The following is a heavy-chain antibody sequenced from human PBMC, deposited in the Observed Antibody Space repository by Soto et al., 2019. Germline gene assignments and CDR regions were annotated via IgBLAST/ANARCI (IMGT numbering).Heavy chain of an antibody. CDR1: GYTFTSYA. J-gene: IGHJ6*02. Sequence: QVQLVQSGAEEKKPGASVKVSCKASGYTFTSYAMHWVRQAPGQRLEWMGWINAGNGNTKYSQKFQGRVTITRDTSASTAYMELSSLRSEDTAVYYCARGDIVLVPEAYGMDVWGQVTTVTVSS. CDR2: INAGNGNT. CDR3: ARGDIVLVPEAYGMDV. D-gene: IGHD2-2*01. V-gene: IGHV1-3*05.